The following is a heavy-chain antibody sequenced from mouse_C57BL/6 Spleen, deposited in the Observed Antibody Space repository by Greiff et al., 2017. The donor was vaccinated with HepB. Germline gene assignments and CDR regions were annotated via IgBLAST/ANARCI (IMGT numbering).Heavy chain of an antibody. V-gene: IGHV14-4*01. CDR2: IDPENGDT. CDR1: GFNIKDDY. CDR3: TTGYGNYGFDY. D-gene: IGHD2-1*01. J-gene: IGHJ2*01. Sequence: EVQLQQSGAELVRPGASVKLSCTASGFNIKDDYMHWVKQRPEQGLEWIGWIDPENGDTEYASKFQGKATITADTSSNTAYLQLSSLTSEDTAVHYCTTGYGNYGFDYWGQGTTLTVSS.